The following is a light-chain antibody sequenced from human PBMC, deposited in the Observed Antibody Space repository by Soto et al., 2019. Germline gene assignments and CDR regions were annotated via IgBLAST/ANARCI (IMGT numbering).Light chain of an antibody. CDR3: CSYAGSYFMI. J-gene: IGLJ2*01. CDR2: DVS. V-gene: IGLV2-11*01. CDR1: SSDVGSSNY. Sequence: QSALTQPRSVSGSPGQSVTISCTGTSSDVGSSNYVSWYQHHPGKAPKLIIYDVSQRPSGVPDRFFGSKSGNTASLTIFGLQAEDEADYHCCSYAGSYFMIFGGGTKVTVL.